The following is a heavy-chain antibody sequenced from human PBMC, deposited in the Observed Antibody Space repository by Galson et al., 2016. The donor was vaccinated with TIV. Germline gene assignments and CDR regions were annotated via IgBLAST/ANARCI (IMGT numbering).Heavy chain of an antibody. V-gene: IGHV4-34*01. J-gene: IGHJ6*03. Sequence: SETLSLTCGVYGGSVSGYYWGWFRQPPGKGPEWIGEINHFRSSNYNPSLKSRLTISIDTPKKQFSLRLRYVTAADTAVYYCARGQWGSSLVSYYYHLDVWGKGTTVIVSS. CDR1: GGSVSGYY. D-gene: IGHD3-16*01. CDR3: ARGQWGSSLVSYYYHLDV. CDR2: INHFRSS.